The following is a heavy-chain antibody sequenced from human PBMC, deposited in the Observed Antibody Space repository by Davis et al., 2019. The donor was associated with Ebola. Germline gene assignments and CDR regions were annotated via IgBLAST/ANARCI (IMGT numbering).Heavy chain of an antibody. Sequence: MPSETLSLTCAVYGGSFSGYYWSWIRQPPGKGLEWIGYIYYSGSTNYNPSLKSRVTISVDTSKNQFSLKLSSVTAADTAVYYCARDYYYYGMDVWGQGTTVTVSS. CDR1: GGSFSGYY. J-gene: IGHJ6*02. CDR2: IYYSGST. V-gene: IGHV4-59*12. CDR3: ARDYYYYGMDV.